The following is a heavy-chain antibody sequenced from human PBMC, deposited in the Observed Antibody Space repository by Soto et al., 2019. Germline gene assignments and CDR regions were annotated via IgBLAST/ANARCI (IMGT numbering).Heavy chain of an antibody. V-gene: IGHV4-59*01. CDR3: ARKEYGDGLDV. CDR2: LSDSGST. D-gene: IGHD2-2*01. J-gene: IGHJ6*02. Sequence: SETLSLTCTVSGGSISGYFWSWIRQPPGKGLECIGYLSDSGSTDYTPSLNSRVTISVDTSKNQFSLQLSSVTAADTAVYYCARKEYGDGLDVLGQGTTVTVSS. CDR1: GGSISGYF.